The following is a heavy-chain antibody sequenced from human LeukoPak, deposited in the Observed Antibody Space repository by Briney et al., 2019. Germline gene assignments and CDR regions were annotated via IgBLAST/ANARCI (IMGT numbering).Heavy chain of an antibody. CDR3: ARATPVGGVRFDY. CDR2: IYTTGDT. Sequence: SETLSLTCTVSGVSISSYYWSWIRQPPGKGLEWMGSIYTTGDTRYNPSLKSRVTISVDTSKNQFSLKLSSVTAADTVVYYCARATPVGGVRFDYWGQGTLVTVSS. CDR1: GVSISSYY. V-gene: IGHV4-4*09. J-gene: IGHJ4*02. D-gene: IGHD3-16*01.